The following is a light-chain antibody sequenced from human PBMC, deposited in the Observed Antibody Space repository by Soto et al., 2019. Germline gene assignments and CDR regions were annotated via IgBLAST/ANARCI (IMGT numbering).Light chain of an antibody. CDR2: EVS. CDR1: SSDVGGYDY. V-gene: IGLV2-14*01. J-gene: IGLJ1*01. CDR3: SSYSISTAYL. Sequence: LTQPASVSGSPGQSITISCTGTSSDVGGYDYVSWYQLHPGKAPKLMVFEVSNRPSGVSYRFSGSKSGNTASLTISGLQAEDEADYFCSSYSISTAYLFGTGTKVTVL.